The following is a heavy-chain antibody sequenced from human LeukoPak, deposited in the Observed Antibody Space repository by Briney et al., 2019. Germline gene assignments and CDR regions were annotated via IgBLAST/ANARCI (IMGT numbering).Heavy chain of an antibody. V-gene: IGHV3-23*01. CDR2: ISGGGYNT. CDR1: GITFSSYA. Sequence: GGSLRLSCAAPGITFSSYAMSWVRQAPGKGLEWVSSISGGGYNTNYADSVKGRFTISRDKSKNTLYLQMNSLRVEDTAIYYCAKASSSTWYIFDYWGQGTLVTVSS. J-gene: IGHJ4*02. CDR3: AKASSSTWYIFDY. D-gene: IGHD6-13*01.